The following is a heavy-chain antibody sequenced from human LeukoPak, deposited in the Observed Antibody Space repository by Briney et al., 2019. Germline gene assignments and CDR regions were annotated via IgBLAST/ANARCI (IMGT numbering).Heavy chain of an antibody. CDR1: GGSVSNYY. CDR2: IYTTGAT. J-gene: IGHJ3*02. CDR3: AREGPSIVTSAFDI. D-gene: IGHD3-16*01. V-gene: IGHV4-4*07. Sequence: PSETLSLTCTVSGGSVSNYYWSWIRQPAGKGLEWIGRIYTTGATNYIPSPKSRVTMSVDTSKNQFSLKLTSVTAADTAVYYCAREGPSIVTSAFDIWGQGIMVTVSS.